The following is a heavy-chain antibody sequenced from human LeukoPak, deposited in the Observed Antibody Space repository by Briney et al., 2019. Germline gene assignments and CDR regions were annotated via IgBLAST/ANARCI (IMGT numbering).Heavy chain of an antibody. CDR3: ARGRPSPSSGWSKSITYYMDV. V-gene: IGHV4-59*02. Sequence: SETLSLTCSVSGDSVTKYYWSWIRQPPGKGLEWIGYVSYDGTTNYNPSLKSRVTISVDTSKNQFSLKLSSVTAADTAVYYCARGRPSPSSGWSKSITYYMDVWGKGTTVTVSS. CDR1: GDSVTKYY. CDR2: VSYDGTT. D-gene: IGHD6-19*01. J-gene: IGHJ6*03.